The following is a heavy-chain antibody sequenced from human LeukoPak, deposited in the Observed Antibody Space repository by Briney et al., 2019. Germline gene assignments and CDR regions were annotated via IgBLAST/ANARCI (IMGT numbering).Heavy chain of an antibody. CDR1: GFTFSSYG. Sequence: GGPLRLSCAASGFTFSSYGMHWVRQAPGKGLEWVAVISYDGSNKYYADSVKGRFTISRDNSKNTLYLQMNSLRAEDTAVYYCARDIPFDYWGQGTLVTVSS. CDR3: ARDIPFDY. V-gene: IGHV3-30*03. CDR2: ISYDGSNK. J-gene: IGHJ4*02.